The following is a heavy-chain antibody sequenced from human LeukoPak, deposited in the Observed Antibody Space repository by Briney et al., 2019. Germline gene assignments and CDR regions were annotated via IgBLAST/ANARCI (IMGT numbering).Heavy chain of an antibody. CDR3: AEGVYSYGRIYFDY. Sequence: SVNVSCKASGGTFSSYAISWVRQAPGQGLEWMGGIIPIFGTANYAQKFQGRVTITADESTSTAYMELSSLRSEDTAVYYCAEGVYSYGRIYFDYWGQGTLVTVSS. CDR2: IIPIFGTA. J-gene: IGHJ4*02. CDR1: GGTFSSYA. V-gene: IGHV1-69*13. D-gene: IGHD5-18*01.